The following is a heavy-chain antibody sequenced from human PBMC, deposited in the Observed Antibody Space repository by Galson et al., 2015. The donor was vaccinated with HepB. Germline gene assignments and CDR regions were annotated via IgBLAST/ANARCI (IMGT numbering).Heavy chain of an antibody. CDR3: ARAFRGYDSSGYQHTSPPAD. V-gene: IGHV4-34*01. Sequence: LSLTCAVYGGSFSGYYWSWIRQPPGKGLEWIGEINHSGSTNYNPSLKSRVTISVDTSKNQFSLKLSSVTAADTAVYYCARAFRGYDSSGYQHTSPPADWGQGTLVTVSS. CDR2: INHSGST. CDR1: GGSFSGYY. D-gene: IGHD3-22*01. J-gene: IGHJ4*02.